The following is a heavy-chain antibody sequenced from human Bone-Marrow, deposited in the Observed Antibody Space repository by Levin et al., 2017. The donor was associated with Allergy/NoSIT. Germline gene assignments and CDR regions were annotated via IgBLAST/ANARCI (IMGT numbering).Heavy chain of an antibody. J-gene: IGHJ4*02. Sequence: ETLSLTCAGTGFSITDFWMHWVRQAPGKGLAWVSRINQDGRIVNYAESVRGRFTISRDAAKNTLFLEMNSLRAEDTAIYYCSRDTFGPKDSWGQGTLVTVSS. V-gene: IGHV3-74*01. CDR1: GFSITDFW. CDR2: INQDGRIV. CDR3: SRDTFGPKDS. D-gene: IGHD3-16*01.